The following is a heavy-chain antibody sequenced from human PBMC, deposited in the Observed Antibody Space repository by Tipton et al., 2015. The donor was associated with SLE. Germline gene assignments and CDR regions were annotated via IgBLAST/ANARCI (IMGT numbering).Heavy chain of an antibody. CDR3: ARGWDYDFWSPXXAFDF. CDR1: GGSFSGYY. CDR2: VNHSGST. Sequence: LRLSCAVYGGSFSGYYWSWIRQPPGKGLEWIGEVNHSGSTNYNPSLKSRVTIFVDTSKNQFSLKLSSVTAADTAVYYCARGWDYDFWSPXXAFDFWGQGTMVTVSX. D-gene: IGHD3-3*01. V-gene: IGHV4-34*01. J-gene: IGHJ3*01.